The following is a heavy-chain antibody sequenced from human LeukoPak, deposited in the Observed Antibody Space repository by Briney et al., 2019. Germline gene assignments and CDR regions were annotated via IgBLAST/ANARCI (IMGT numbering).Heavy chain of an antibody. J-gene: IGHJ4*02. V-gene: IGHV1-69*13. CDR2: IIPIFGTA. Sequence: ASVKVSCKASGGTFSSYAISWVRQAPGQGLEWMGGIIPIFGTANYAQKFQGRVTITADESTSTAYMELSSLRSEDTAVYYCARDAGYCSSTSCSDNFDYWGQGTLATVSS. CDR1: GGTFSSYA. CDR3: ARDAGYCSSTSCSDNFDY. D-gene: IGHD2-2*01.